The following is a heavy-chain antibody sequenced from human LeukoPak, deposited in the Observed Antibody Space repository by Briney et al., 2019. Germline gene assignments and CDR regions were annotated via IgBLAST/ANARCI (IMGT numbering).Heavy chain of an antibody. CDR3: ARSITMIVVANDAFDI. D-gene: IGHD3-22*01. CDR1: GFTFSSYG. J-gene: IGHJ3*02. Sequence: GGSLRLSCAASGFTFSSYGMHWVRQAPGKGLEWVSSISSSSSYIYYADSVKGRFTISRDNAKNSLYLQMNSLRAEDTAVYYCARSITMIVVANDAFDIWGQGTMVTVSS. CDR2: ISSSSSYI. V-gene: IGHV3-21*01.